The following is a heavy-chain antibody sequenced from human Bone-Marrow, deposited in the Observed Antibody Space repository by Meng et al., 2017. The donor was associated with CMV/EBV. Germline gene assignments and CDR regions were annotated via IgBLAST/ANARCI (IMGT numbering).Heavy chain of an antibody. D-gene: IGHD6-6*01. Sequence: KVSCKGSAHSFTSYWIAWVRQMPGKGLEWMGIIDPNDSDTRYNPSFQGQVTISVDKSISTAYLQWSSLKASDTAMYYCARQRYSSSSPFEDWGQGTLVTVSS. CDR1: AHSFTSYW. CDR3: ARQRYSSSSPFED. J-gene: IGHJ4*02. V-gene: IGHV5-51*01. CDR2: IDPNDSDT.